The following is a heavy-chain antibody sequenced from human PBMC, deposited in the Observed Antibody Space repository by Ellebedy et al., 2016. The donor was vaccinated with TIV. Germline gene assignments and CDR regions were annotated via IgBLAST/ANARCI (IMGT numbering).Heavy chain of an antibody. J-gene: IGHJ6*02. CDR1: GGTFSTYA. CDR3: GQPTGLYCGGDCGMDV. V-gene: IGHV1-69*13. CDR2: IIPIFGTT. D-gene: IGHD2-21*01. Sequence: AASVKVSCKASGGTFSTYAISWVRQAPGQGLEWMGGIIPIFGTTNYAQKFQGRVTINADESTSTAYMELTSLRSEDTAVYYCGQPTGLYCGGDCGMDVWGQGTTVTVSS.